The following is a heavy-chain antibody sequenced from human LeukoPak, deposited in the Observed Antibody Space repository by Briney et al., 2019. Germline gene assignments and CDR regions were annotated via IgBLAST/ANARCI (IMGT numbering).Heavy chain of an antibody. CDR3: ARDVGDYGGKYFDY. V-gene: IGHV4-61*08. CDR1: GGSISSGDYY. Sequence: SETLSLTCTVSGGSISSGDYYWSWIRQPPGKGLEWIGYIYYSGSTNYNPSLKSRVTISVDTSKNQFSLKLSSVTAADTAVYYCARDVGDYGGKYFDYWGQGTLVTVSS. J-gene: IGHJ4*02. CDR2: IYYSGST. D-gene: IGHD4-23*01.